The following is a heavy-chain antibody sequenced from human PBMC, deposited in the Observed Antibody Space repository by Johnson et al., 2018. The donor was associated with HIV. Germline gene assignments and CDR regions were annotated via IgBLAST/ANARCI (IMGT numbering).Heavy chain of an antibody. CDR1: GFTFSYYA. CDR2: ISYDGSNK. Sequence: VQLVESGGGVVQPGRSLRLSCAASGFTFSYYAMHWVRQAPGKGLEWVAVISYDGSNKYYADSVKGRFTISRDNSKNTLNLQMNGLRAEDTAVYYCAREMRWPSKAAFDIWGLGTMVTVSS. J-gene: IGHJ3*02. D-gene: IGHD5-24*01. CDR3: AREMRWPSKAAFDI. V-gene: IGHV3-30*04.